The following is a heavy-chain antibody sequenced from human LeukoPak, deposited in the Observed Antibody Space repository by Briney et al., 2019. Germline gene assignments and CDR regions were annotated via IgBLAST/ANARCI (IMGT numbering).Heavy chain of an antibody. Sequence: SETLSLTCTVSGGSTSSSSYYWGWIRQPPGKGLEWIGSIYYSGSTYYNPSLKSRVTISVDTSKNQFSLKLSSVTAADTAVYYCAMESGSYIHWGQGTLVTVSS. J-gene: IGHJ4*02. V-gene: IGHV4-39*07. CDR3: AMESGSYIH. D-gene: IGHD1-26*01. CDR2: IYYSGST. CDR1: GGSTSSSSYY.